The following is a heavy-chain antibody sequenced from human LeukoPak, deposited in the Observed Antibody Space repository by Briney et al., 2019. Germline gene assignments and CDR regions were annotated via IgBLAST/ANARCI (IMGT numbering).Heavy chain of an antibody. CDR1: GGTFSSYA. Sequence: ASVKVSCKASGGTFSSYAISWVRQAPGQGLERMGGIIPIFGTANYAQKFQGRVTITADESTSIAYMELSSLRSEDTAVYYCARDRVGWDAFDIWGQGTMVTVSS. CDR3: ARDRVGWDAFDI. D-gene: IGHD1-26*01. CDR2: IIPIFGTA. V-gene: IGHV1-69*13. J-gene: IGHJ3*02.